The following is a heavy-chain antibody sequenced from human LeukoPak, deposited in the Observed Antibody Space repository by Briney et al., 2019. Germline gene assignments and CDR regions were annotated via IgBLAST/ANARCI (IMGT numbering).Heavy chain of an antibody. J-gene: IGHJ6*02. CDR3: ARRRFDYGMDV. CDR1: GGSFSGYY. Sequence: PSETLSLTCAVYGGSFSGYYWSWIRQPPGKGLEWIGEINHSGSTNYNPSLKSRVTISVDTSKNQFSLKLSSVTAADTAVYYCARRRFDYGMDVWGQGTPVTICS. V-gene: IGHV4-34*01. CDR2: INHSGST. D-gene: IGHD3-16*01.